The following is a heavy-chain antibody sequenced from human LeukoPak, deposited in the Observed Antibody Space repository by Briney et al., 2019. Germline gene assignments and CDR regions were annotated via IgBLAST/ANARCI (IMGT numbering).Heavy chain of an antibody. Sequence: NPGGSLRLSCAASGFTFSTYNMNWVRQATGKGLEWASSISSSSSYIEYADSVKGRFTIYRDNAKNSLYLQMNSLRAEDTAVYYCARAVSIGRGDYWGQGTLVTVSS. J-gene: IGHJ4*02. CDR3: ARAVSIGRGDY. CDR2: ISSSSSYI. CDR1: GFTFSTYN. D-gene: IGHD2-15*01. V-gene: IGHV3-21*01.